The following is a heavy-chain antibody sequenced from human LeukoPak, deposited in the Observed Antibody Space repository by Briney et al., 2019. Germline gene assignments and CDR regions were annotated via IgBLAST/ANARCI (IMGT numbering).Heavy chain of an antibody. Sequence: GGSLRLSCAASGFTFSSYAMSWVRQAPGKGLEWVSAISGSGGSTYYADSVKGRFTISRDNSKNTLYLQMNSLRPEDTAVYYLAQGYLSLRQQLLTHYFDYWGQGSLVTDSS. CDR3: AQGYLSLRQQLLTHYFDY. V-gene: IGHV3-23*01. D-gene: IGHD6-13*01. CDR2: ISGSGGST. J-gene: IGHJ4*02. CDR1: GFTFSSYA.